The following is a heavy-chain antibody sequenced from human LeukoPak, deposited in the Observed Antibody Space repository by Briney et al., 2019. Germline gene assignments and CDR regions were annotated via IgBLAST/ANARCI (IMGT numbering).Heavy chain of an antibody. Sequence: SETLSLTCTVSVGSISSSSYSWGWIRQPPGKGLEWIGSIYYSGSTCYNPSLKSRVTISVDTSKNQFSLKLSSVTAADTAVYYCARYGSGSYYNWFDPWGQGTLVTVSS. CDR1: VGSISSSSYS. CDR2: IYYSGST. CDR3: ARYGSGSYYNWFDP. D-gene: IGHD3-10*01. J-gene: IGHJ5*02. V-gene: IGHV4-39*01.